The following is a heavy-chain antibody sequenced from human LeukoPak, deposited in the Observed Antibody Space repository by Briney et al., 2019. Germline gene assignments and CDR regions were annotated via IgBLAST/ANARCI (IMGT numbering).Heavy chain of an antibody. CDR3: ARLGYCSGGSCPTSYYNWFDP. Sequence: ASVKVSCKASGYTFTSYGISWVRQAPGQGLEWMGWISAYNDNTNYAQKLQGRVTMTTDTSTSTAYMELRSLRSDDTAVYYCARLGYCSGGSCPTSYYNWFDPWGQGTLVTVSS. J-gene: IGHJ5*02. CDR2: ISAYNDNT. CDR1: GYTFTSYG. V-gene: IGHV1-18*01. D-gene: IGHD2-15*01.